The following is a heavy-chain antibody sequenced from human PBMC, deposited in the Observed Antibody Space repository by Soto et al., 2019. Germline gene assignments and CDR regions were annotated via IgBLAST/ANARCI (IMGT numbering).Heavy chain of an antibody. V-gene: IGHV1-69*01. CDR2: IIPIFGTT. D-gene: IGHD3-9*01. Sequence: QVQLVQSGAEVKKPGSSVKVSCKASGGTVSSYAIIWVRQAPGQGLEWMGGIIPIFGTTNYAQKFQGRVTITPDESTSTAYMELSSLRSDDTAVYYCARAPPPYYDILTGYLDYWGQGTLVTVSS. CDR1: GGTVSSYA. J-gene: IGHJ4*02. CDR3: ARAPPPYYDILTGYLDY.